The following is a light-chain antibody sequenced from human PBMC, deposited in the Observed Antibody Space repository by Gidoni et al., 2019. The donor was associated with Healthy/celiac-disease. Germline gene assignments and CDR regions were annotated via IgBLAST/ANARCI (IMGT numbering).Light chain of an antibody. J-gene: IGKJ1*01. V-gene: IGKV2-28*01. CDR2: LGS. CDR3: MQALQTPPT. Sequence: DIVMTQSPLSLPVTPGEPASISCRSSQSLLHSNGYNYLDWYLQKPGQSPQLLIYLGSNRAAGVPDRFSGSGSGTDFTLKISRVEPEDVGVYYCMQALQTPPTFGQXTKVEIK. CDR1: QSLLHSNGYNY.